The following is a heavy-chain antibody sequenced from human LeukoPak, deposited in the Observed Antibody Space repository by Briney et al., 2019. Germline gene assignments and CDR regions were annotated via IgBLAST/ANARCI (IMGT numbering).Heavy chain of an antibody. CDR2: INHSGST. V-gene: IGHV4-34*01. CDR3: ARDSSGYSDAFDI. CDR1: GGSLSGYY. J-gene: IGHJ3*02. D-gene: IGHD3-22*01. Sequence: PSETLSLTCAVYGGSLSGYYWSWIRQPPGKGLEWIGEINHSGSTNYNPSLKSRVTISVDTSKNQFSLKLSSVTAADTAVYYCARDSSGYSDAFDIWGQGTMVTVSS.